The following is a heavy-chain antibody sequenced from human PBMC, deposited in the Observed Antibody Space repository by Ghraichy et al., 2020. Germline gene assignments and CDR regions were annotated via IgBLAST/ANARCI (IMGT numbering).Heavy chain of an antibody. CDR2: IKQDGSEE. CDR1: GFTFSGYW. J-gene: IGHJ6*02. D-gene: IGHD2-2*01. Sequence: GGSLRLSCAASGFTFSGYWMTWVRQAPGKGLELVASIKQDGSEEIYVDSVKGRFTISRDNAKTSLDLQMNSLRAEDTAVYYCAKNVVAAGKIYYYYYGMDVWGQGTTVTVSS. V-gene: IGHV3-7*01. CDR3: AKNVVAAGKIYYYYYGMDV.